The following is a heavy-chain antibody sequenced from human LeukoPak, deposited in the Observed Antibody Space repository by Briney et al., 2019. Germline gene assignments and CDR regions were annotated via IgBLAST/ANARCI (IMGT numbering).Heavy chain of an antibody. D-gene: IGHD2-8*01. CDR1: GYTFTSYG. J-gene: IGHJ6*03. CDR2: ISAYNGNT. V-gene: IGHV1-18*01. CDR3: ARDLRTTSGYCTNGVCYTVWYYYHYYMDV. Sequence: GASVKVSCKASGYTFTSYGISWVRQAPGQGLEWMGWISAYNGNTNYAQKFQGRVTMTTDTSISTAYMELSRLRSDDTAVYYCARDLRTTSGYCTNGVCYTVWYYYHYYMDVWGKGTTVTVSS.